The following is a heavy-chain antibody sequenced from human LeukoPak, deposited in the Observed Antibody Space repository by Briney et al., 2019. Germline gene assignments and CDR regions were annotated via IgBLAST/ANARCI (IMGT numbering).Heavy chain of an antibody. CDR1: GFTFSSYS. J-gene: IGHJ4*02. D-gene: IGHD3-3*01. CDR2: ISSSSSYI. CDR3: ARVGGADFWSGRYYFDY. V-gene: IGHV3-21*01. Sequence: GGSLRLSCAASGFTFSSYSMNWVRQAPGKGLEWVSSISSSSSYIYYADSVKGRFTISRDNAKNSLYLQMNSLRAEDTAVYYCARVGGADFWSGRYYFDYWGQGTLVTVSS.